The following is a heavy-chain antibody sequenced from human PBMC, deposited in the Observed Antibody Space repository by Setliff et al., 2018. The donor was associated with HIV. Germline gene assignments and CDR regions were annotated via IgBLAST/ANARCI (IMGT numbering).Heavy chain of an antibody. V-gene: IGHV4-39*01. CDR2: IYYSGST. Sequence: SETLSLTCTVSGGSISSSSYYWGWIRQPPGKGLEWIGSIYYSGSTYYNPSLKSRVTISVDTSKNQFSLKLSSVTAADTAVYYCARLSYSSGWYYFDHWGQGTLVTVSS. CDR3: ARLSYSSGWYYFDH. CDR1: GGSISSSSYY. J-gene: IGHJ4*02. D-gene: IGHD6-19*01.